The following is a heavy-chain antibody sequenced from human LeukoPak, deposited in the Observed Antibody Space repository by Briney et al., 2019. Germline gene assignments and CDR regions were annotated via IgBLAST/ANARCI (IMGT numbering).Heavy chain of an antibody. CDR1: GFTFSSYS. CDR3: ARGANYYDSSVGDKQFDY. V-gene: IGHV3-53*01. Sequence: GGSLRLSCAASGFTFSSYSMNWVRQAPGKGLEWVSVIYSGGSTYYADSVKGRFTISRDNSKNTLYLQMNSLRAEDTAVYYCARGANYYDSSVGDKQFDYWGQGTLVTVSS. CDR2: IYSGGST. J-gene: IGHJ4*02. D-gene: IGHD3-22*01.